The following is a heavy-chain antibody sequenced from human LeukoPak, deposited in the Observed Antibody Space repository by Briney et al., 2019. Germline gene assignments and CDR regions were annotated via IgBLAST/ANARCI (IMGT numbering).Heavy chain of an antibody. CDR1: GFTFSSYA. Sequence: QPGGSLRLSCAASGFTFSSYAMSWVRQAPGKGLEWVSAISGSGGSTYYADPVKGRFTISRDNSKNTLYLQMNSLRAEDTAVYYCARAENPYSSSWYAMWGDYYYYGMDVWGQGTTVTVSS. J-gene: IGHJ6*02. CDR3: ARAENPYSSSWYAMWGDYYYYGMDV. D-gene: IGHD6-13*01. CDR2: ISGSGGST. V-gene: IGHV3-23*01.